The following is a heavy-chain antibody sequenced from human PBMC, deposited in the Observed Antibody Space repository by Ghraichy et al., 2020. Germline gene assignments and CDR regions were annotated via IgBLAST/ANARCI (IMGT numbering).Heavy chain of an antibody. Sequence: SETLSLTCAVYGGSFSGYYWSWIRQPPGKGLEWIGEINHSRSTNYNPSLKSRVTISVDTSKNQFSLKLSSVTAADTAVYYCARDKLEGIVVTSVAFDIWGQGTMVTVSS. V-gene: IGHV4-34*01. CDR1: GGSFSGYY. CDR3: ARDKLEGIVVTSVAFDI. J-gene: IGHJ3*02. D-gene: IGHD3-22*01. CDR2: INHSRST.